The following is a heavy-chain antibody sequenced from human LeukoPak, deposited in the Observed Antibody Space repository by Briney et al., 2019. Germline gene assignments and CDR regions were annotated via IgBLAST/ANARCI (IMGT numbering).Heavy chain of an antibody. V-gene: IGHV3-21*01. D-gene: IGHD4-17*01. J-gene: IGHJ5*02. CDR1: GYTFSSYS. CDR2: ISSSSSYI. Sequence: AGGSLRLSCAASGYTFSSYSMNWVRQAPGKGLEWVSSISSSSSYIYYADSVKGRFTISRDNAKNSLYLQMNSLRAEDTAVYYCARDYGDFLSPFDPWGQGTLVTVSS. CDR3: ARDYGDFLSPFDP.